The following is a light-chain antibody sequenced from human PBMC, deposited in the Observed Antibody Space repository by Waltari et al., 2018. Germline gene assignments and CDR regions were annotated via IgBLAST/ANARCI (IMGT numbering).Light chain of an antibody. Sequence: QSVLTQPPSASGTPGPRVTIPCSGSSSNIGSNPVNWYQQLPGTAPKLLIYSNNQRPSGVPDRFSGSKSGTSASLAISGLQSEDEADYYCAAWDDSLNGYYVFGTGTKVTVL. CDR1: SSNIGSNP. CDR3: AAWDDSLNGYYV. J-gene: IGLJ1*01. V-gene: IGLV1-44*01. CDR2: SNN.